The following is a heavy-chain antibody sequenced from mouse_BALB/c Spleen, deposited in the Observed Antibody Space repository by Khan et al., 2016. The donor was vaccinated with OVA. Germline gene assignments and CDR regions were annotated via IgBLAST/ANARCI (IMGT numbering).Heavy chain of an antibody. D-gene: IGHD1-1*01. J-gene: IGHJ4*01. CDR3: ARENYYGRTCYAMDY. Sequence: DLVKPGASVKLSCKASGYTFTSYWINWIKQRPGQVLEWIGRIAPGSGSSSSNEMFKGKATLTLDTSSSTAYIQLSSLSSEDSAVYFYARENYYGRTCYAMDYWGQGTSVTVSS. CDR2: IAPGSGSS. V-gene: IGHV1S41*01. CDR1: GYTFTSYW.